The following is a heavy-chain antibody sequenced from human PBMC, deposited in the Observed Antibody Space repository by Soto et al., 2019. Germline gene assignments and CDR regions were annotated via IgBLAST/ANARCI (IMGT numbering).Heavy chain of an antibody. CDR2: INKDGSEK. V-gene: IGHV3-7*01. CDR3: VREIASRL. D-gene: IGHD2-21*01. CDR1: GFTFTSYW. J-gene: IGHJ6*04. Sequence: EVQVVESGGGLVQPGGSLRLSCAASGFTFTSYWMTWVRQAPGRGLEWVANINKDGSEKSYVDSVKGRITISRDNAKSSLYLQMNSLRADVTAVYYCVREIASRLWGKGTTVIVSS.